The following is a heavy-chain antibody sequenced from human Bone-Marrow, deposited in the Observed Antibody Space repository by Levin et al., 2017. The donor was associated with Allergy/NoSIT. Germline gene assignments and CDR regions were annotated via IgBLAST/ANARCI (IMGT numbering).Heavy chain of an antibody. CDR2: IRQDGSDK. D-gene: IGHD6-13*01. J-gene: IGHJ4*02. V-gene: IGHV3-7*04. CDR1: GFTFSSYW. Sequence: GGSLRLSCAASGFTFSSYWMTWVRQAPGKGLEWVANIRQDGSDKYYLESLKGRFIISRDNAKKSLYLQMNSLRAEDTAVYYCARQIGSRFDYWGQGTLVTVSA. CDR3: ARQIGSRFDY.